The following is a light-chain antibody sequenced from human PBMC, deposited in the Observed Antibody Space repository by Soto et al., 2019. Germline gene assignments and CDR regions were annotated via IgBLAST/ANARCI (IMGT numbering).Light chain of an antibody. J-gene: IGLJ1*01. CDR2: DGS. CDR3: QVLDGGTDQNYV. V-gene: IGLV3-21*02. Sequence: SYELTQPPSVSVAPGQTATITCGGHNIGGKSGHWYQQRPGQAPVVVVYDGSDRPSGIPERFSGSNSGNTATLTITSVEAGDEADYFCQVLDGGTDQNYVFGPGTKVTVL. CDR1: NIGGKS.